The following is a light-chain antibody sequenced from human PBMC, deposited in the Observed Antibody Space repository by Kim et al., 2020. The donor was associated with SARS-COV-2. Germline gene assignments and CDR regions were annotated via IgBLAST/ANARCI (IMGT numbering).Light chain of an antibody. CDR1: RNILYSSNNKPC. Sequence: DIVMTQSPDSLAVSLGERATINCKSSRNILYSSNNKPCLAWYQQKPGEPPKLLLYWASTRESGVPDRFGGSGSGTDFTLTISSLQAEDVAVYYCQQYYGIPLTFGGGTKVDIK. J-gene: IGKJ4*01. V-gene: IGKV4-1*01. CDR2: WAS. CDR3: QQYYGIPLT.